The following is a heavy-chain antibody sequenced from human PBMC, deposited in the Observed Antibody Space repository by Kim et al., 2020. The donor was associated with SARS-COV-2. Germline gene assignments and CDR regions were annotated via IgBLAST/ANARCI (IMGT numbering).Heavy chain of an antibody. CDR1: GGSISSGGYY. CDR2: IYYSGST. Sequence: SETLSLTCTVSGGSISSGGYYWSWIRQHPGKGLEWIGYIYYSGSTYYNPSLKSRVTISVDTSKNQFSLKLSSVTAADTAVYYCARDPLGAPGGNWFDPWGQGTLVAVS. D-gene: IGHD1-26*01. V-gene: IGHV4-31*03. J-gene: IGHJ5*02. CDR3: ARDPLGAPGGNWFDP.